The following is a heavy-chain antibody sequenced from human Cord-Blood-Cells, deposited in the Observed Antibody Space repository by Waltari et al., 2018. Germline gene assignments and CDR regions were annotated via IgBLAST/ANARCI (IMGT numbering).Heavy chain of an antibody. V-gene: IGHV4-39*01. CDR2: IYYSGST. CDR3: ATRLESGSYDY. D-gene: IGHD1-26*01. Sequence: QLQLQESGPGLVKPSETLSLTCTVSGGSISSSSYSWGWIRQPPGKGLEWIGSIYYSGSTYYNPSLKSRVTISVDTSKNQFSLKLSSVTAADTAVYYCATRLESGSYDYWGQGTLVTVSS. CDR1: GGSISSSSYS. J-gene: IGHJ4*02.